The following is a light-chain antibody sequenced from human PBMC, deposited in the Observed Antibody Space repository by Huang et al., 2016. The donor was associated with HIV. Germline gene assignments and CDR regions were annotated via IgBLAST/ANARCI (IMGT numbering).Light chain of an antibody. J-gene: IGKJ1*01. V-gene: IGKV1-39*01. Sequence: DIQMTQSPSSLSASVGDRVTITCRASQSISSYLNWYQQKPGKAPKRLVYAASSLQSGVPSRFSCSGSGTDFTLTISSLQPEDFATYYCQQSYSTPRTFGQGTKVEIK. CDR1: QSISSY. CDR2: AAS. CDR3: QQSYSTPRT.